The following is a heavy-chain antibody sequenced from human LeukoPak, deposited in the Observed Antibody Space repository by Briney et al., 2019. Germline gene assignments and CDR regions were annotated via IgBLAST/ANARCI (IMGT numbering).Heavy chain of an antibody. CDR2: ISSSGSTI. CDR1: GFTFSDYY. V-gene: IGHV3-11*04. D-gene: IGHD3-10*01. Sequence: GGSLRLSCAASGFTFSDYYMSWIRQAPGKGLEWVSSISSSGSTISYPDSVNGRITISRDNAQTSLYLQMNSLRAEDTALYYCARDVFYGSGSYHDYWGQGTLVTVSS. CDR3: ARDVFYGSGSYHDY. J-gene: IGHJ4*02.